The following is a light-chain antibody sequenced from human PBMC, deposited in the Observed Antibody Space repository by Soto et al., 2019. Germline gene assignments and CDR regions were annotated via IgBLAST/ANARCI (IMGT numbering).Light chain of an antibody. V-gene: IGKV3-11*01. CDR2: DAS. CDR3: QPRTNWAPFT. Sequence: EIVLTQSPVTLSLSPGERATLSCRASQSVSTYLAWYQQKPGQSPRLLIYDASTRDTGIPARFSDSGSGTDFTLTISSLEPEDFAVYYCQPRTNWAPFTFGPGTIVDIK. CDR1: QSVSTY. J-gene: IGKJ3*01.